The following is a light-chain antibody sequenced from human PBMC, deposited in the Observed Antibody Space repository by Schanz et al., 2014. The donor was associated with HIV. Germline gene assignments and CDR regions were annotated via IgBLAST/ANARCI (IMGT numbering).Light chain of an antibody. CDR2: GNN. V-gene: IGLV1-40*01. CDR3: QSFDSSLNGVV. CDR1: SSNIGAGYD. J-gene: IGLJ3*02. Sequence: QSVLTQPPSVSGAPWQRVTISCTGTSSNIGAGYDVHWYQQIPGTAPKLLISGNNNRPSGVPDRFSGSKSGSSASLAISGLQADDEADYFCQSFDSSLNGVVFGGGTQLTVL.